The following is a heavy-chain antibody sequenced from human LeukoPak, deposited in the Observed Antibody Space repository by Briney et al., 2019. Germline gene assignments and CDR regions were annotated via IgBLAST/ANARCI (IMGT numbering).Heavy chain of an antibody. Sequence: GGSLRLSCAASGFTFSSYAMSWVRQAPGKGLEWVSAISGSGGSTYYADSVKGRFTISRDNSKNTLYLQMNSLRAEDTAVYYCARVRRIAAAGEGLSWGQGTLVTVSS. J-gene: IGHJ5*02. D-gene: IGHD6-13*01. CDR1: GFTFSSYA. V-gene: IGHV3-23*01. CDR2: ISGSGGST. CDR3: ARVRRIAAAGEGLS.